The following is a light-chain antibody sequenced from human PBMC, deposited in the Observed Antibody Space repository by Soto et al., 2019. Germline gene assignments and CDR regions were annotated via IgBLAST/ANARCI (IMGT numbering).Light chain of an antibody. CDR2: GAS. J-gene: IGKJ5*01. Sequence: EIVMTQSPVTLSVSPGERATLSCRASQSVRRNLAWYQQKPGQAPRLLISGASTRATGIPARFSGSGSGTEFTLTISSLQSEDFALYYCQQYDNWPPAITFGQGTRLEIK. CDR1: QSVRRN. CDR3: QQYDNWPPAIT. V-gene: IGKV3-15*01.